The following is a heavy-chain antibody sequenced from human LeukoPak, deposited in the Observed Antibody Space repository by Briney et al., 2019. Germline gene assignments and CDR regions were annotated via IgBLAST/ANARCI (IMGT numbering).Heavy chain of an antibody. Sequence: PSETLSLTCTVSGGSVNSGSYYWSWIRQPPGKGLEWIGYTYDSGSTNHNPSLKSRVTMSEDTSKNQFSLKLSSVTAADTAVYYCARDLGNWFDPWGQGTLVTVSS. J-gene: IGHJ5*02. CDR3: ARDLGNWFDP. CDR1: GGSVNSGSYY. V-gene: IGHV4-61*01. CDR2: TYDSGST.